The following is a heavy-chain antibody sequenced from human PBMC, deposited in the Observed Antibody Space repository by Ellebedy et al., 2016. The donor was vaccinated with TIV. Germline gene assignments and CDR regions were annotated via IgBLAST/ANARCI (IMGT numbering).Heavy chain of an antibody. CDR3: GSSSRGYSGVNMDV. CDR1: GFSFDIYS. D-gene: IGHD5-12*01. Sequence: GESLKISCDASGFSFDIYSMHWVRPAPGKGLEWVAVITYDGSNQHYADSVKGRFTISSENAKNTLYLQMNSLRGEDTAVYYCGSSSRGYSGVNMDVWGQGTTVTVSS. V-gene: IGHV3-30-3*01. CDR2: ITYDGSNQ. J-gene: IGHJ6*02.